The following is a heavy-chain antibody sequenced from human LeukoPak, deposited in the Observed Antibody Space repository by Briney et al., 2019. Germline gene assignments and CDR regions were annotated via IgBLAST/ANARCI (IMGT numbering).Heavy chain of an antibody. CDR3: ARLTRQWLIDY. CDR2: IYYSGST. V-gene: IGHV4-39*01. D-gene: IGHD6-19*01. CDR1: GGSISSSSYY. Sequence: SETLSLTCTVSGGSISSSSYYWGWIRQPPGKGLEWIGSIYYSGSTYYNPSLKSRVTISVDTSKNQFSLKLSSVTAADTAVYYCARLTRQWLIDYWGQGTQVTVSS. J-gene: IGHJ4*02.